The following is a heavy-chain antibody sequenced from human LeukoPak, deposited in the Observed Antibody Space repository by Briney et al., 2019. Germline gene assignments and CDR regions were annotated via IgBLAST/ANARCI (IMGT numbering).Heavy chain of an antibody. CDR2: INPNSGGT. D-gene: IGHD2-15*01. V-gene: IGHV1-2*02. Sequence: ASVKVSCKASGYTFTSYYMHWVRQAPGQGLERMGWINPNSGGTNYAQKFQGRVTMTRDTSISTAYMELSRLRSDDTAVYYCARVGSVVRGFDYWGQGTLVTVSS. CDR3: ARVGSVVRGFDY. CDR1: GYTFTSYY. J-gene: IGHJ4*02.